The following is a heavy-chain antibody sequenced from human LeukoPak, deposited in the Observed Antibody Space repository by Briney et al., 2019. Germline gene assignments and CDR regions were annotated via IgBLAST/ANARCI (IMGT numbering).Heavy chain of an antibody. CDR2: IYPGDSDT. CDR3: ARSRRSYGGIYYFDY. V-gene: IGHV5-51*01. Sequence: GESLKISCKGSGYSFTSYWIGWVRQMPGKGLEWMGIIYPGDSDTRYSPSFQGQVTISADKSISTAYLQWSSLKASDTAMYYCARSRRSYGGIYYFDYWGQGTLVTVSS. CDR1: GYSFTSYW. D-gene: IGHD5-18*01. J-gene: IGHJ4*02.